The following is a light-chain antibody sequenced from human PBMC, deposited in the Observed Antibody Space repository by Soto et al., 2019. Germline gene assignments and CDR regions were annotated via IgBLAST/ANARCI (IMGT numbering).Light chain of an antibody. CDR1: QSISSF. CDR2: AAS. J-gene: IGKJ4*01. CDR3: QQTYSNLLS. V-gene: IGKV1-39*01. Sequence: DIQLTQSPSSLSASVGDRVIITCRASQSISSFLNWYQQNPGKAPKVLISAASSLQSGVPSRFSGSGSGTDFTLTISSLEPEDFATYYCQQTYSNLLSFGGGTTVDVK.